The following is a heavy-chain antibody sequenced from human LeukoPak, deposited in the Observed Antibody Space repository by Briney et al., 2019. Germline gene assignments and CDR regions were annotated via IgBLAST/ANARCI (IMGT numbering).Heavy chain of an antibody. J-gene: IGHJ3*02. Sequence: SGGSLRLSCAASGFTFSSYSMNWVRQAPGKGLEWVSSISSSSSYIYYADSVKGRFTISRDNAKNSLYLQMNSLRAEDTAVYYWARERFGWLQSKAFGAFDIWGQGTMVTVSS. CDR2: ISSSSSYI. V-gene: IGHV3-21*01. CDR3: ARERFGWLQSKAFGAFDI. D-gene: IGHD5-24*01. CDR1: GFTFSSYS.